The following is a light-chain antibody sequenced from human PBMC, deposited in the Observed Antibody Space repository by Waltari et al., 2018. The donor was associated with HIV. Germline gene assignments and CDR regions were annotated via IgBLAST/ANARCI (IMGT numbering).Light chain of an antibody. V-gene: IGLV2-14*01. CDR3: SSYTTSSTRV. CDR1: STDVGGYNY. J-gene: IGLJ3*02. CDR2: EVT. Sequence: LTQPASVSGSPGQSITISCSGTSTDVGGYNYVSWYQHHPGKAPKLMIYEVTNRPSGVSNRFSASKSGNTASLTISGLQAEDEADYYCSSYTTSSTRVFGGGTKLTVL.